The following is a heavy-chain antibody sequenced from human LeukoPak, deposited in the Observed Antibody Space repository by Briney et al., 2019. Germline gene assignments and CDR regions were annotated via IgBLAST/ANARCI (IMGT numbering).Heavy chain of an antibody. D-gene: IGHD2-2*01. CDR1: GYSFTSNW. CDR2: IFPGDSDT. V-gene: IGHV5-51*01. CDR3: ARLDTASWRY. Sequence: GESLKISCKGSGYSFTSNWIGWVRQMPGNGLEWMGIIFPGDSDTRYSPSFQGQVTISADKSISTAYLQWSSLKASDTAMYYCARLDTASWRYWGQGTLVTVSS. J-gene: IGHJ4*02.